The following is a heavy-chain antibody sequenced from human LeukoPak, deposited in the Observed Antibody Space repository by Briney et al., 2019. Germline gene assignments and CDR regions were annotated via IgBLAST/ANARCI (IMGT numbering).Heavy chain of an antibody. CDR1: GFTFSDYY. CDR2: ISTSSSDT. Sequence: GGSLRLSCAASGFTFSDYYMTWIRQAPGKGLEWLTYISTSSSDTRYADSVKGRFTISRDNAKNSLYLQMNSLRAEDTAVYFCAREISYGDYPSGDAFDNWGQGTMVTVSS. V-gene: IGHV3-11*06. J-gene: IGHJ3*02. D-gene: IGHD4-17*01. CDR3: AREISYGDYPSGDAFDN.